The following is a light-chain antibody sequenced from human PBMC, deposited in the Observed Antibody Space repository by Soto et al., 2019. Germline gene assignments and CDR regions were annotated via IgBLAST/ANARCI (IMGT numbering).Light chain of an antibody. J-gene: IGLJ1*01. CDR2: ENN. Sequence: QSVLTQPPSVSAAPGQKVTISCSGSSSNIGNNYVSWYQQLPGTAPKLLIYENNKRPSGIPDRFSGSKSGTSATLGITGLQTGDEADYYGGTWDSSLSEFFGTGTKVTV. CDR3: GTWDSSLSEF. V-gene: IGLV1-51*02. CDR1: SSNIGNNY.